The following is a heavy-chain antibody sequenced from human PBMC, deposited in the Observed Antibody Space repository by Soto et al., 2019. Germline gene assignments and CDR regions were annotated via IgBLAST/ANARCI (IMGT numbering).Heavy chain of an antibody. Sequence: SETLSLTCTVSGGSIISYYWSWIRQPPGKGLEWIGYIYYSGSTNYNPSLKSRVTISVDTSKNQFSLKLSSVTAADTAVYYCAGRYGTTFDYWGQGTLVTVSS. CDR3: AGRYGTTFDY. D-gene: IGHD1-7*01. CDR2: IYYSGST. V-gene: IGHV4-59*01. J-gene: IGHJ4*02. CDR1: GGSIISYY.